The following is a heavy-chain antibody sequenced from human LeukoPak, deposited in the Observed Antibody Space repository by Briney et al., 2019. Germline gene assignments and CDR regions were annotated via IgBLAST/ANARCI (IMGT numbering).Heavy chain of an antibody. CDR1: GFTFSSYG. D-gene: IGHD5-24*01. CDR2: ISGSGGST. CDR3: AKTPRPLEMATISLVDY. V-gene: IGHV3-23*01. Sequence: GGSLRLSCAASGFTFSSYGMSWVRQAPGKGLERVSAISGSGGSTYYADSVKGRFTISRDNSKNTLYLQMNSLRAEDTAVYYCAKTPRPLEMATISLVDYWGQGTLVTVSS. J-gene: IGHJ4*02.